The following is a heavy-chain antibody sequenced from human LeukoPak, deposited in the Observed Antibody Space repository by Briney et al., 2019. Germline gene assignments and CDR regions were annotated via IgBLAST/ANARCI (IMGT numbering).Heavy chain of an antibody. CDR2: IGTAGDT. CDR1: GFTFSSYD. V-gene: IGHV3-13*01. Sequence: GGSLRLSCAASGFTFSSYDMHWVRQATGKGLEWVSAIGTAGDTYYPGSVKGRFTISRENAKYSLYLQMNSLRAGDTPVYYCARGLPYGIDYWGQGTLVTVSS. CDR3: ARGLPYGIDY. J-gene: IGHJ4*02. D-gene: IGHD3-10*01.